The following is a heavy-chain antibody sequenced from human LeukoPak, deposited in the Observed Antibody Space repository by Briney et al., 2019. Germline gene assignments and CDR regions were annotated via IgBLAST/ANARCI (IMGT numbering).Heavy chain of an antibody. CDR3: ARRGLWSSGWYLPHPPSTQRMVY. CDR2: INHSGST. V-gene: IGHV4-34*01. Sequence: SETLSLTCAVYGGSFSGYYWSWIRQPPGKGLEWIGEINHSGSTNYNPSLKSRVTISVDTSKNQFSLKLSSVTAADTAVYYCARRGLWSSGWYLPHPPSTQRMVYWGQGTLVTVSS. CDR1: GGSFSGYY. J-gene: IGHJ4*02. D-gene: IGHD6-19*01.